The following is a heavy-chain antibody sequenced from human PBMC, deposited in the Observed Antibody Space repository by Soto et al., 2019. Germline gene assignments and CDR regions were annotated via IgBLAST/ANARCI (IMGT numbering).Heavy chain of an antibody. CDR1: GGSISSGDYY. J-gene: IGHJ5*02. Sequence: SETLSLTCTVSGGSISSGDYYWSWIRQPPGKGLEWIGYIYYSGSTYYNPSLKSRVTISVDTSKNQFSLKLSSVTAADTAVYYCARVIVVVANWFDPWGQGTLVTVS. D-gene: IGHD3-22*01. V-gene: IGHV4-30-4*01. CDR3: ARVIVVVANWFDP. CDR2: IYYSGST.